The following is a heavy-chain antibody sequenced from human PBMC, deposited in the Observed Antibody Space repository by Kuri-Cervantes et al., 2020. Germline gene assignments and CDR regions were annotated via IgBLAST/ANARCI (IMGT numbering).Heavy chain of an antibody. CDR2: IIPIFGTA. J-gene: IGHJ4*02. D-gene: IGHD6-19*01. CDR1: GGTFSGYA. CDR3: ATWGSGWYRYYFDY. Sequence: SVKVSCKASGGTFSGYAISWVRQAPGQGLEWMGGIIPIFGTANYAQKFQGRVTITADESTSTAYMELSSLRSEDTAVYYCATWGSGWYRYYFDYWGQGTLVTVSS. V-gene: IGHV1-69*13.